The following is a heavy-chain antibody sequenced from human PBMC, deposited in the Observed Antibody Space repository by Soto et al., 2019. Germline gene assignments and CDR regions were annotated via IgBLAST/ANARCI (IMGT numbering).Heavy chain of an antibody. Sequence: QVQLQESGPGLVKPSQTLSLTCTVSGGSISSGGYYWSWIRHHPGKGLEWIGYSYYSGSTYYNPSLKSRVTISVDTSKNQFSLKLSSVTAADTAVYYCAASCAGCGGFNYYGMDVWGQGTTVTVSS. J-gene: IGHJ6*02. CDR1: GGSISSGGYY. CDR3: AASCAGCGGFNYYGMDV. CDR2: SYYSGST. D-gene: IGHD2-21*01. V-gene: IGHV4-31*03.